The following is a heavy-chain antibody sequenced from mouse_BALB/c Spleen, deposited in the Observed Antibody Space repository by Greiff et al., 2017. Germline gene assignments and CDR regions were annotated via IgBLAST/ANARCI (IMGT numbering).Heavy chain of an antibody. CDR3: ARYGSSPYYFDY. Sequence: EVQLVESGGGLVQPGGSRKLSCAASGFTFSDYGMAWVRQAPGKGPEWVAFISNLANSIYYADTVTGRFTISRENAKNTLYLEMSSLRSEDTAMYYCARYGSSPYYFDYWGQGTTLTVSS. CDR2: ISNLANSI. V-gene: IGHV5-15*02. CDR1: GFTFSDYG. D-gene: IGHD1-1*01. J-gene: IGHJ2*01.